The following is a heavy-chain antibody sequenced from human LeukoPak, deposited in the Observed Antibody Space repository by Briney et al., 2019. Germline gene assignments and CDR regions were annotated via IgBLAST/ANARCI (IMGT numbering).Heavy chain of an antibody. D-gene: IGHD3-16*02. CDR3: AREIVWGTYRPLYYLDY. CDR2: INHSGSI. CDR1: GASFSGYD. J-gene: IGHJ4*02. V-gene: IGHV4-34*01. Sequence: SETLSLTCGVYGASFSGYDWNWIRQPPGKGLEWIVEINHSGSITYNPSLKTRVTISVDRSKNHFSLNLSSVTAADTAVYYCAREIVWGTYRPLYYLDYWGQGTLVTVSS.